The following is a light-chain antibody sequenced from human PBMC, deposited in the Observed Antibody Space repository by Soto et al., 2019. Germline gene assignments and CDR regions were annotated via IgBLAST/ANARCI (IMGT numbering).Light chain of an antibody. CDR3: CSYAGRSTYV. Sequence: QSALTQPASVSGSTGQSITISCTGSNYDVGSFDLVSWYQQHPGKAPKLIIFEVTRRPSGVSNRVSASKSANTASLTISGLQAEDEADYYCCSYAGRSTYVFGTGTKLTVL. J-gene: IGLJ1*01. CDR2: EVT. V-gene: IGLV2-23*02. CDR1: NYDVGSFDL.